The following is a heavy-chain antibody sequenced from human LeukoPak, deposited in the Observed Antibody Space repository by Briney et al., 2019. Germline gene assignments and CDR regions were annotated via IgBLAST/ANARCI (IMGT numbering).Heavy chain of an antibody. CDR1: GGPISSYY. J-gene: IGHJ4*02. CDR2: IYYSGST. CDR3: ARARRDSVGELNYFDY. D-gene: IGHD1-7*01. Sequence: SETLSLTCTVSGGPISSYYWNWIRQPPGKGLEWIGYIYYSGSTNYNPSLKSRVTISVDTSKNQFSLRLSSVTAADTAVYYCARARRDSVGELNYFDYWGQGTLLTVSS. V-gene: IGHV4-59*01.